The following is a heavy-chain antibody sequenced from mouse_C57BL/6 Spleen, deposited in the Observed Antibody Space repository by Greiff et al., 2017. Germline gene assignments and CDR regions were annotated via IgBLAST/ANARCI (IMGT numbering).Heavy chain of an antibody. D-gene: IGHD1-1*01. Sequence: VQLKESGPELVKPGASVKIPCKASGYTFTDYNMDWVKQSHGKSLEWIGDINPNNGGTIYNQKFKGKATLTVDKSSSTAYMELRSLTSEDTAVYYCARSTVFTTVVADYFDYWGQGTTRTVSS. J-gene: IGHJ2*01. CDR3: ARSTVFTTVVADYFDY. CDR1: GYTFTDYN. V-gene: IGHV1-18*01. CDR2: INPNNGGT.